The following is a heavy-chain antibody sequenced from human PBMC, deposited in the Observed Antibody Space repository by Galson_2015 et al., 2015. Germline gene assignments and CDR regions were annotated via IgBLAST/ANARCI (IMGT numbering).Heavy chain of an antibody. CDR2: IGEDGSEI. CDR3: ARGWSSHGP. CDR1: GFTFSKNW. J-gene: IGHJ5*02. D-gene: IGHD3-3*01. V-gene: IGHV3-7*01. Sequence: SLRLSCAASGFTFSKNWMAWVRQAPGKGLEWVANIGEDGSEIYYVDSVKGRFTVSRDNAKNSLYLQMNSLRAEDTAVYYCARGWSSHGPWGQGTLVTVSS.